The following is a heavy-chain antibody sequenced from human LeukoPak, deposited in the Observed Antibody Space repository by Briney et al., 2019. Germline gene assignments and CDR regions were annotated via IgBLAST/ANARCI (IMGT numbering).Heavy chain of an antibody. CDR1: GFTFSSYA. CDR3: AKGSGLLWFGESALDY. Sequence: GGSLRLSCAASGFTFSSYAMSWVRQAPGKGLEWVSAISGSGGSTYYADSVKGRFTISRDNPKNTLYLQMNSLRAEDTAVYYCAKGSGLLWFGESALDYWGQGTLVTVSS. CDR2: ISGSGGST. D-gene: IGHD3-10*01. J-gene: IGHJ4*02. V-gene: IGHV3-23*01.